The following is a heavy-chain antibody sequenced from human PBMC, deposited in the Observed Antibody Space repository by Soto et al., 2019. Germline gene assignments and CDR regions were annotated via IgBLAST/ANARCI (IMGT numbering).Heavy chain of an antibody. J-gene: IGHJ6*02. CDR2: INTHNGNT. CDR3: TREGSAPYYYYGMDA. Sequence: ASVKVSCKNSGGTFSSYAISWVRQAHGQGLEWLGWINTHNGNTNYAQNLQGRVIMTADTSTGTAYMELRSLRSDDTAIYYCTREGSAPYYYYGMDAWGQGTTVTVSS. V-gene: IGHV1-18*01. CDR1: GGTFSSYA. D-gene: IGHD3-10*01.